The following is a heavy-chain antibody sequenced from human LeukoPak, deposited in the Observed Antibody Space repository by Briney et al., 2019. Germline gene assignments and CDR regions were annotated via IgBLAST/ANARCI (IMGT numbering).Heavy chain of an antibody. D-gene: IGHD5-18*01. V-gene: IGHV1-18*04. J-gene: IGHJ5*02. CDR2: ISAYSGNT. CDR1: GYTFTSYG. CDR3: ARDGYSYGERWFDP. Sequence: ASVKVSCKASGYTFTSYGISWVRQAPGQGLEWMGWISAYSGNTNYAQKLQGRVTMTTDTSASTAYMELRSLRSDDTAVYYCARDGYSYGERWFDPWGQGTLVTVSS.